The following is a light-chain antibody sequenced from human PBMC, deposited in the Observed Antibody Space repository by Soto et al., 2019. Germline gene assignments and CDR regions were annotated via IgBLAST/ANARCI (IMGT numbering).Light chain of an antibody. CDR2: EVS. J-gene: IGLJ2*01. CDR1: STDVGRYNY. CDR3: SSYTGSNNLVI. Sequence: QSVLTQPPSASGSPGQSVTISCTGTSTDVGRYNYVSWYQQEPGKAPKLMIYEVSKRPSGVPARFSGSKSGNTASLTVSGLQAEDEADYYCSSYTGSNNLVIFGGGTKLTVL. V-gene: IGLV2-8*01.